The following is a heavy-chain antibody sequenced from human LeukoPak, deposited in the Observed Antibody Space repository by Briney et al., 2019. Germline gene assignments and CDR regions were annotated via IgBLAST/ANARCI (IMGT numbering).Heavy chain of an antibody. V-gene: IGHV5-51*01. CDR2: IYPGDSDT. Sequence: GESLKISCKGSGYSFTSYWIGWVRQMPGKGLEWMGIIYPGDSDTRYSPSFQGQVTISADKSISTAYLQWSSLKASDTAMYYCARSPVVSRYFDPQNPDYWGQGTLVTVSS. D-gene: IGHD3-9*01. J-gene: IGHJ4*02. CDR3: ARSPVVSRYFDPQNPDY. CDR1: GYSFTSYW.